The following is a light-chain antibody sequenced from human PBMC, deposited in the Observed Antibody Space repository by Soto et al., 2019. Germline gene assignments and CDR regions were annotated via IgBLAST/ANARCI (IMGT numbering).Light chain of an antibody. J-gene: IGKJ2*01. CDR2: EAS. CDR1: QSISTY. CDR3: QQSYSISYT. V-gene: IGKV1-39*01. Sequence: DIQMTQSPSSLSASVGDRLSITCRASQSISTYLNWFQQKPGKAPKLLIYEASSLQSGVPSRFSGSGSGTDFTLTISSLQTEDSATYYCQQSYSISYTFGQGTKLEIK.